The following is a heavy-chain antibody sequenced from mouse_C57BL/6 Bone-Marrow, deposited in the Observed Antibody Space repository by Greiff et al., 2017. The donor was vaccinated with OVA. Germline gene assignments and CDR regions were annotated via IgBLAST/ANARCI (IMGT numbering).Heavy chain of an antibody. D-gene: IGHD2-4*01. CDR2: FHPYNDDT. CDR1: GYTFTTYP. J-gene: IGHJ2*01. Sequence: VKLQESGAELVKPGASVKMSCKASGYTFTTYPIEWMKQNHGKSLEWIGNFHPYNDDTKYNEKFKGKATLTEEKSSSTVYLELSRLTSDDSAVYYCARSGYYDYDRFDYWGQGTTLTVSS. V-gene: IGHV1-47*01. CDR3: ARSGYYDYDRFDY.